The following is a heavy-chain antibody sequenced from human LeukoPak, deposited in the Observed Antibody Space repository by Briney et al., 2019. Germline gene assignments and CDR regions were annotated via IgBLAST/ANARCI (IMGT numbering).Heavy chain of an antibody. CDR2: IYYSGST. Sequence: SETLSLTCTVSGGSISSYYWSWLRQPPGKGLEWIGYIYYSGSTNYNPSLKSRVTISVDTSKNQFSLKLSSVTAADTAVYYCARSHGVVPAATLFDYYYYGMDVWGQGTTVTVSS. CDR1: GGSISSYY. D-gene: IGHD2-2*01. V-gene: IGHV4-59*01. CDR3: ARSHGVVPAATLFDYYYYGMDV. J-gene: IGHJ6*02.